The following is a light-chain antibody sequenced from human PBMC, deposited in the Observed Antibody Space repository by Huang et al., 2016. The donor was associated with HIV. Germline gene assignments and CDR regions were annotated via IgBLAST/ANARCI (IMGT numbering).Light chain of an antibody. CDR2: DAS. CDR1: KSISNS. J-gene: IGKJ4*01. V-gene: IGKV3-15*01. Sequence: EIVMTQSPATLAVSPGERATLSCRASKSISNSLAWYQQKPGQAPRLRIDDASTRATVIPARFSGSGSGTEFALTISSLQSEDVAVYYCQKYNNWPLIFGGGTKVEIK. CDR3: QKYNNWPLI.